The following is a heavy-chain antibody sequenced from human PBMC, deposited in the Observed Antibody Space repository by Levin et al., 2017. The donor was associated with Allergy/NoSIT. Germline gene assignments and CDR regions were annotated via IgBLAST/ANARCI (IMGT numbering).Heavy chain of an antibody. V-gene: IGHV3-30*18. J-gene: IGHJ4*02. CDR3: VKESVFGTSSWALDF. D-gene: IGHD6-13*01. CDR2: ISYDGNDK. Sequence: GGSLRLSCAASGFSFSAFGMHWVRQAPGKGLEWVAVISYDGNDKYYADSVKGRFTISRDTPKNTLHLQMNSLRTEDTAVYYCVKESVFGTSSWALDFWGQGALVTVSS. CDR1: GFSFSAFG.